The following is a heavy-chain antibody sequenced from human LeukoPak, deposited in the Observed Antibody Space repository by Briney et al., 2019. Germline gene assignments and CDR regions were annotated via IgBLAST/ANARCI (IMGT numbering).Heavy chain of an antibody. CDR1: EFIFTTSL. V-gene: IGHV3-15*07. CDR3: TTDPPYSGTVFDY. CDR2: IKSKTDGGTT. D-gene: IGHD1-26*01. J-gene: IGHJ4*02. Sequence: PGGSLRLSCAGPEFIFTTSLIHWVRQAPGKGLEWVGRIKSKTDGGTTDYAAPVKGRFTISRDDSKNTLYLQMNSLKTEDTAVYYCTTDPPYSGTVFDYWGQGTLVTVSS.